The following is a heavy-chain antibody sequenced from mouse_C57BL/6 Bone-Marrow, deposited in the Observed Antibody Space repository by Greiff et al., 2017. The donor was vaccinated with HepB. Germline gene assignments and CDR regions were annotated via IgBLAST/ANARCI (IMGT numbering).Heavy chain of an antibody. J-gene: IGHJ4*01. CDR3: ARRGQLRLRGDAMDY. CDR2: IYPRSGNT. V-gene: IGHV1-81*01. D-gene: IGHD3-2*02. Sequence: QVQLQQSGAELARPGASVKLSCKASGYTFTSYGISWVKQRTGQGLEWIGEIYPRSGNTYYNEKFKGKATLTADKSSSTAYMELRSLTSEDSAVYFCARRGQLRLRGDAMDYWGQGTSVTVSS. CDR1: GYTFTSYG.